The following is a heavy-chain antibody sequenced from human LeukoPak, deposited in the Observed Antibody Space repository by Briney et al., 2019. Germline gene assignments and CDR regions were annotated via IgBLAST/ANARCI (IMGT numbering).Heavy chain of an antibody. CDR3: AKSTTVTQRGYFDY. Sequence: GGSLRLSCVASGFTFSSYGMHWVRQAPAKGLEWVAIISYDGSNKYYADSVKGRFTISRDNSKNTLYLQMNSLRAEDTAVYYCAKSTTVTQRGYFDYWGQGTLVTVSS. D-gene: IGHD4-17*01. V-gene: IGHV3-30*18. CDR2: ISYDGSNK. J-gene: IGHJ4*02. CDR1: GFTFSSYG.